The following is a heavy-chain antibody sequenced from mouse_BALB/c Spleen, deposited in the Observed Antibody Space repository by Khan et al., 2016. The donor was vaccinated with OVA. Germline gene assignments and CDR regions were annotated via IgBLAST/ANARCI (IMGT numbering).Heavy chain of an antibody. CDR3: GRRNYFGYTLAY. CDR1: GYTFTDYY. V-gene: IGHV1-77*01. J-gene: IGHJ3*01. D-gene: IGHD1-2*01. CDR2: ISPGSGDT. Sequence: QMQLKQSGAELARPGASVKLSCKASGYTFTDYYINWVKQRTGQGIEWIGEISPGSGDTYYNERFKGKATLTADKSSSTAYMQISSLTSEAASVYLCGRRNYFGYTLAYWGQGTLVTVSA.